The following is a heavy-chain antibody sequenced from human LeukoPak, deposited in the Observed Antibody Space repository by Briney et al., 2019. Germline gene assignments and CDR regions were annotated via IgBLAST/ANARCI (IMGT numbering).Heavy chain of an antibody. Sequence: SETLSLTCTVSGGSISSYHWSWIRQPPGKGLEWIGSISYNGSTYYNPSLKSRVTISVDTSKNQFSLKLSSVTAADTAVYYCARLPLLDFWSGYYNWYFDLWGRGTLVTVSS. J-gene: IGHJ2*01. D-gene: IGHD3-3*01. CDR3: ARLPLLDFWSGYYNWYFDL. CDR2: ISYNGST. CDR1: GGSISSYH. V-gene: IGHV4-59*05.